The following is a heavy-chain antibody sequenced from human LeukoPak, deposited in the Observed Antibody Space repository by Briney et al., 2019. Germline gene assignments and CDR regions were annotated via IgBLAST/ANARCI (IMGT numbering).Heavy chain of an antibody. D-gene: IGHD3-22*01. CDR1: GDPIRSYY. CDR3: ARGGWNKFDY. V-gene: IGHV4-59*01. Sequence: PSETLSLTCTVPGDPIRSYYWSWIRQPPGKGLGRIGFIFYSGTTNYDPSLKSHLTISVVTSKNQYSLKLTSVPPPGPAVYYYARGGWNKFDYWGQGSLVTVSS. CDR2: IFYSGTT. J-gene: IGHJ4*01.